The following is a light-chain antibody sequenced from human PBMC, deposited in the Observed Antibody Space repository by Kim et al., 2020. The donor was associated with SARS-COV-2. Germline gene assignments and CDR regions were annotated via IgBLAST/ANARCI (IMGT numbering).Light chain of an antibody. CDR3: QPYASSPRT. CDR2: DTS. Sequence: SPAPRASLSCRASPSVISGYLAWYQQKPGQSPPLLIYDTSTRATGIPARFSGSGSGTDFTLTISRLEPEDFALYSCQPYASSPRTFGHGTKVDIQ. CDR1: PSVISGY. V-gene: IGKV3-20*01. J-gene: IGKJ1*01.